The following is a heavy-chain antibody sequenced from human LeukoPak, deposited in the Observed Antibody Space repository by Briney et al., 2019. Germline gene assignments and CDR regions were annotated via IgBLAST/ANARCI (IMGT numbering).Heavy chain of an antibody. CDR2: IRRKASGGAI. CDR1: GFNFADEA. D-gene: IGHD1-26*01. V-gene: IGHV3-49*03. Sequence: PGGSLRLSCTTSGFNFADEALSWFRQAPGKGLEWVGFIRRKASGGAIEYAASVKGRFIISRDDSNGIAYLQMNSLKAEDTAVYYCSRAQSGSGLGYWGQGTLVTVSS. J-gene: IGHJ4*02. CDR3: SRAQSGSGLGY.